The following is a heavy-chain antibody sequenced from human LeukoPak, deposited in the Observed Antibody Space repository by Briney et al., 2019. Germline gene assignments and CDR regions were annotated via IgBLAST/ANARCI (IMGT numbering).Heavy chain of an antibody. CDR3: ARDRAFSTFDY. Sequence: GGSLRLSCAASEFTFTTSWMTWVRQAPGKGLEWLGNINPDASTKNYAASVRGRFTFSRDNAKNSLYLHMSSQRAEDTAIYYCARDRAFSTFDYWGRGTLVTVSS. V-gene: IGHV3-7*01. J-gene: IGHJ4*02. D-gene: IGHD2-2*01. CDR2: INPDASTK. CDR1: EFTFTTSW.